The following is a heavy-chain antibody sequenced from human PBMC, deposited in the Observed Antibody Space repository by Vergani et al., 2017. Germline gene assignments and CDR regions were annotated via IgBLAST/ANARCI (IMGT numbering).Heavy chain of an antibody. D-gene: IGHD3-22*01. Sequence: VQLVPYGAEVKKPGASVKDSCPVSGYTLSELSMHWVRQAPGKGLAWLGGFDPEEGETIYEQKIQGRVTMTEDTSTDTAYMELSSLRAEDTAVYYCATGDYYDSRHDYWGQGTLVTVSS. V-gene: IGHV1-24*01. CDR2: FDPEEGET. CDR3: ATGDYYDSRHDY. J-gene: IGHJ4*02. CDR1: GYTLSELS.